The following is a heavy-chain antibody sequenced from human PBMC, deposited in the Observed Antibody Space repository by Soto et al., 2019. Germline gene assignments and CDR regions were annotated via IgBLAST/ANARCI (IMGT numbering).Heavy chain of an antibody. J-gene: IGHJ4*02. D-gene: IGHD1-7*01. Sequence: EVQLLESGGGLVQPGGSLTLSCAASGFTFSSYGLPWVRQAPGKGLEWASFSSATGAGTYDADSVKGRFTISRDNSKNTLYLQMTSLRADDTAVYYCAKDRRAGGNYGFYSDFWGQGALVIVSS. CDR2: SSATGAGT. CDR3: AKDRRAGGNYGFYSDF. CDR1: GFTFSSYG. V-gene: IGHV3-23*01.